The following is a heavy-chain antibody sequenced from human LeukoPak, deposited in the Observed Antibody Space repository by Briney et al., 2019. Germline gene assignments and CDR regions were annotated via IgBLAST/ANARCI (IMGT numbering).Heavy chain of an antibody. V-gene: IGHV1-18*01. CDR3: ARDLRADYGDYLSLSGGFEY. J-gene: IGHJ4*02. D-gene: IGHD4-17*01. CDR1: GYTFTTYG. CDR2: ISAYNGDT. Sequence: ASVKVSCKASGYTFTTYGINWVRQAPGQGLEWMGWISAYNGDTNYAQKFQGSVTMTTDSSTSTAYMELRSLRSDDTAVYYCARDLRADYGDYLSLSGGFEYWGQGTLVTVSS.